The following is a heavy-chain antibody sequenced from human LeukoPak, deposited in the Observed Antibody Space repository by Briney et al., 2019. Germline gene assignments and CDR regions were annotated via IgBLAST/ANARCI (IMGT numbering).Heavy chain of an antibody. CDR3: AKDVGYCTNGVCPGGDV. J-gene: IGHJ6*04. CDR2: IRYDGTEK. V-gene: IGHV3-30*02. D-gene: IGHD2-8*01. Sequence: VQPGGSLRLSCAASGFSFSDYGMHWVRQAPGKGLDWVAFIRYDGTEKYYADSVKGRFTISRDNSKNTLYLQMNSLRVEDTAVYYCAKDVGYCTNGVCPGGDVWGKGTTVTVSS. CDR1: GFSFSDYG.